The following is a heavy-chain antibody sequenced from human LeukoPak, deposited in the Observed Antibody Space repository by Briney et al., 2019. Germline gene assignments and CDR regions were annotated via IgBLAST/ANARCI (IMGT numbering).Heavy chain of an antibody. J-gene: IGHJ4*02. CDR2: IIPIFGTA. CDR1: GGTFSSYA. Sequence: GASVKVSCKASGGTFSSYAISWVRQAPGQGLEWMGGIIPIFGTANYAQKSQDRVTITADESTSTAYMELSSLRSEDTAVYYCARVYDSSGYSDTFDYWGQGTLVTVSS. D-gene: IGHD3-22*01. CDR3: ARVYDSSGYSDTFDY. V-gene: IGHV1-69*13.